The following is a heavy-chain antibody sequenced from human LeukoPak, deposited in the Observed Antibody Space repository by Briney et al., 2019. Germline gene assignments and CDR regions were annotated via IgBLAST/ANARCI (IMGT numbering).Heavy chain of an antibody. CDR2: INPSGGT. Sequence: ASVKVSSKASGYTFSIYNMHWVRQAPGQGLEWMGIINPSGGTSYAQKLQGRITMTRDTSTSTLYMELSRLKSEDTAVYYCGREGVAGTGLDYWGQGTLVTVSS. V-gene: IGHV1-46*01. CDR1: GYTFSIYN. D-gene: IGHD6-13*01. CDR3: GREGVAGTGLDY. J-gene: IGHJ4*01.